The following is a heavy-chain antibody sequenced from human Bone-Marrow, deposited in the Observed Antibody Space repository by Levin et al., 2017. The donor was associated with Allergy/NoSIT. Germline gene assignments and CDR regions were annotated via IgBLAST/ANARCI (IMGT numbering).Heavy chain of an antibody. J-gene: IGHJ4*02. V-gene: IGHV3-23*01. Sequence: PGGSLRLSCAASGFTFSSYAMSWVRQAPGKGLEWVSAISGSGGSTYYADPVKGRFTISRDNSKNTLYLQMNSLRAEDTAVYYCAKDLSSEGLPTGITIFGVVPRRYFDYWGQGTLVTVSS. CDR3: AKDLSSEGLPTGITIFGVVPRRYFDY. CDR2: ISGSGGST. D-gene: IGHD3-3*01. CDR1: GFTFSSYA.